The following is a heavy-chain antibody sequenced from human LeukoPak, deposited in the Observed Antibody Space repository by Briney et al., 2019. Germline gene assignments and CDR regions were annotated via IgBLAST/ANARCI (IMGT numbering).Heavy chain of an antibody. J-gene: IGHJ5*02. CDR2: IYYSGST. CDR1: GGSISSGSYY. V-gene: IGHV4-61*01. Sequence: PSQTLSLTCTVSGGSISSGSYYWSWIRQPPGKGLEWIGYIYYSGSTNYNPSLKSRVTISVDTSKNQFSLKLSSVTAADTAVYYCARGGRSGYYSIWFDPWGQGTLVTVSS. D-gene: IGHD3-3*01. CDR3: ARGGRSGYYSIWFDP.